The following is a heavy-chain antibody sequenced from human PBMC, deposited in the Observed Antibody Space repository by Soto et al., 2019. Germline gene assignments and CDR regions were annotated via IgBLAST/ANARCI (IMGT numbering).Heavy chain of an antibody. J-gene: IGHJ4*02. V-gene: IGHV4-31*03. CDR3: ARGVDTAMSIHQYPPPNYYFDY. CDR1: GGSISSGDYY. Sequence: TLSLTCTVSGGSISSGDYYWSWIRQLPGKDLEWIAYIYYNGNTYYTPYLKSRATISLDKSRNQFFLNLNSVTAADTAVYYCARGVDTAMSIHQYPPPNYYFDYWGQG. D-gene: IGHD5-18*01. CDR2: IYYNGNT.